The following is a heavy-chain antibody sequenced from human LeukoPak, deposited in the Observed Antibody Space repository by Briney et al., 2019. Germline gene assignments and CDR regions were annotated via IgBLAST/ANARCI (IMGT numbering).Heavy chain of an antibody. CDR2: ISGSGGST. CDR3: AKDSPQMKYSSGWYDFDY. V-gene: IGHV3-23*01. J-gene: IGHJ4*02. CDR1: GFTFSSYA. D-gene: IGHD6-19*01. Sequence: GGSLRLSCAASGFTFSSYAMSWVRQAPGKGLEWVSAISGSGGSTYYADSVKGRFTISRDNSKNTLYLQMNSLRAEDTAVYYCAKDSPQMKYSSGWYDFDYWGQGTLVTVSS.